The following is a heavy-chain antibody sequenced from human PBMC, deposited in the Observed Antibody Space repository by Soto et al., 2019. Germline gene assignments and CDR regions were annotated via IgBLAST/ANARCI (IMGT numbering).Heavy chain of an antibody. CDR3: ARDGWGSNWYFDL. CDR2: ISYDGKQT. CDR1: GVTFKDYG. Sequence: GGSLRLSCGAPGVTFKDYGMHWVRQAPGRGLEWVAVISYDGKQTYYADSVEGRFTISKDKSKRTLFLQMNSLRVDDTAVYYCARDGWGSNWYFDLWGRGTLVTVS. J-gene: IGHJ2*01. V-gene: IGHV3-30*03. D-gene: IGHD3-16*01.